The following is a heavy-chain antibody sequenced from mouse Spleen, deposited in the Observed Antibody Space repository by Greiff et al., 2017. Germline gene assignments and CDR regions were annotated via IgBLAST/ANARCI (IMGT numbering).Heavy chain of an antibody. J-gene: IGHJ4*01. CDR3: ARAGEAMDY. D-gene: IGHD4-1*01. V-gene: IGHV3-6*01. CDR2: ISYDGSN. CDR1: GYSITSGYY. Sequence: EVQLQESGPGLVKPSQSLSLTCSVTGYSITSGYYWNWIRQFPGNKLEWMGYISYDGSNNYNPSLKNRISITRDTSKNQFFLKLNSVTTEDTATYYCARAGEAMDYWGQGTSVTVSS.